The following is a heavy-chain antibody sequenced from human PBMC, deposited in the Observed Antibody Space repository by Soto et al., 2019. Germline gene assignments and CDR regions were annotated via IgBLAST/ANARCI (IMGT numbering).Heavy chain of an antibody. CDR2: ISYDGSNK. CDR1: GFTFSSYG. Sequence: GGSLRLSCAASGFTFSSYGMHWVRQAPGKGLEWVAVISYDGSNKYYADSVKGRFTISRDNSKNTLYLQMNSLRAEDTAVYYCAKEGGRGVIIIHYYYYGMDVWGQGTTVTVSS. J-gene: IGHJ6*02. CDR3: AKEGGRGVIIIHYYYYGMDV. D-gene: IGHD3-10*01. V-gene: IGHV3-30*18.